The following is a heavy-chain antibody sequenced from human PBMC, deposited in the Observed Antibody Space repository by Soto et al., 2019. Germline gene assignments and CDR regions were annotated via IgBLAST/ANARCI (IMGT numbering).Heavy chain of an antibody. CDR2: IYCGGST. CDR3: ASQPGYCSGGSCYYPGPYYYYYGMDV. V-gene: IGHV3-53*01. CDR1: GLTVSSNY. J-gene: IGHJ6*02. Sequence: GGSLRLSCAASGLTVSSNYMSWVPQAPGKGLEWVSVIYCGGSTYYADSVKGRFTISRDNSKNTLYLQMNSLRAEDTAVYYCASQPGYCSGGSCYYPGPYYYYYGMDVWGQGTTVTVSS. D-gene: IGHD2-15*01.